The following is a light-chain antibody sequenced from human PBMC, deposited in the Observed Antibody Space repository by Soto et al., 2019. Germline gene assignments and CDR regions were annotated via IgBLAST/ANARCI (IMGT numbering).Light chain of an antibody. CDR3: SSYAGSNIHYV. CDR2: EVT. V-gene: IGLV2-8*01. CDR1: NSDGGCYDY. Sequence: QSVLTQPPSASGSPGQSVTISCTGTNSDGGCYDYVSWYQQHPDKAPKLMIFEVTKRPSGVPDRFSGSKSGNTASLTVSGLQAEDEDDYYCSSYAGSNIHYVFGTGTRSPS. J-gene: IGLJ1*01.